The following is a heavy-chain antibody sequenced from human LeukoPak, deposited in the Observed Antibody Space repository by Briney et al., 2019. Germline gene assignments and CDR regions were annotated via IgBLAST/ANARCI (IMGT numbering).Heavy chain of an antibody. CDR2: IKQDGSVK. J-gene: IGHJ4*02. Sequence: GGSLRLSCAASGFTFSSYWMSWVRQAPEKGLEWVAHIKQDGSVKYYVDSVKGRFAISRDNAQDSLYLQMNSLRVEDTAVYYCTSPVLDYGDHYFFASWGQGTLVTVSS. CDR1: GFTFSSYW. CDR3: TSPVLDYGDHYFFAS. V-gene: IGHV3-7*01. D-gene: IGHD4-17*01.